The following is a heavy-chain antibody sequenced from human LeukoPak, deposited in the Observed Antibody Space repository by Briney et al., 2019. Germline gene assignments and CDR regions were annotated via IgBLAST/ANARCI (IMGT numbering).Heavy chain of an antibody. V-gene: IGHV3-11*04. Sequence: GGSLRLSCAASGFTFSDYYMSWIRQAPGKGLEWVSYISSSGSIMYYADSVKGRFTISRDNAKNSLYLQMNSLRAEDTAVYYCARDWWDNSGYYDYWGQGTLVTVSS. J-gene: IGHJ4*02. CDR2: ISSSGSIM. CDR1: GFTFSDYY. CDR3: ARDWWDNSGYYDY. D-gene: IGHD3-22*01.